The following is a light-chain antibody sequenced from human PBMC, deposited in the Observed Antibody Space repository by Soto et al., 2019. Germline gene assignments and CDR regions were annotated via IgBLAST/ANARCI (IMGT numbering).Light chain of an antibody. Sequence: DIQMTQSPSYLSASVGDRVTITCRASQSISSYLNWYQQKPGKAPKLLIYAASSLQSGVPSRFSGSGSGTDFTLTISSLQPEDFATYYGQQSFSTPRTFGQGTKLEIK. CDR3: QQSFSTPRT. CDR1: QSISSY. J-gene: IGKJ2*01. CDR2: AAS. V-gene: IGKV1-39*01.